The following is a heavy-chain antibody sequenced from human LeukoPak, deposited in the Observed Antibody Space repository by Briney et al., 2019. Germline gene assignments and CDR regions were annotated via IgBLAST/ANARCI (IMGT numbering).Heavy chain of an antibody. Sequence: GGSLRLSCAVSGFTFSSYWMSWVRQAPGKGLEWVANIKQDGSEKYYVDSVKGRFTISRDNAKNSLYLQMNSLRAEDTAVYYCARVRLTTVVNRLIYYYYMDVWGKGTTVTVSS. CDR3: ARVRLTTVVNRLIYYYYMDV. CDR2: IKQDGSEK. V-gene: IGHV3-7*01. J-gene: IGHJ6*03. CDR1: GFTFSSYW. D-gene: IGHD4-23*01.